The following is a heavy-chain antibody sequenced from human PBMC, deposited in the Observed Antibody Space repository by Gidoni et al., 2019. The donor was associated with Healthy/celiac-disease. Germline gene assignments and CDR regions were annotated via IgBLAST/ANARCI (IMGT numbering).Heavy chain of an antibody. Sequence: EVQLVESGGGLIQPGGSLRLSCAASGFTVSSNYMSWVRQAPGKGLEWVSVIYSGGSTYYADSVKGRFTISRDNSKNTLYLQMNSLRAEDTAVYYCARDGYYDSSGYRLARRSYYYYGMDVWGQGTTVTVSS. CDR1: GFTVSSNY. J-gene: IGHJ6*02. D-gene: IGHD3-22*01. CDR3: ARDGYYDSSGYRLARRSYYYYGMDV. V-gene: IGHV3-53*01. CDR2: IYSGGST.